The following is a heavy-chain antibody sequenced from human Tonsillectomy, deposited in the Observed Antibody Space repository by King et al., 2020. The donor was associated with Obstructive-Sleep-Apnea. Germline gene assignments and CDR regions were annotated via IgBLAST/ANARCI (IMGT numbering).Heavy chain of an antibody. D-gene: IGHD3-3*01. CDR1: GYTFTSYY. J-gene: IGHJ6*02. CDR3: ARGMYYDFWSGYYMGNYYYYYYGMDV. V-gene: IGHV1-46*01. Sequence: VQLVESGAEVKKPGASVKVFCKASGYTFTSYYMHWVRQAPGQGLEWMGIINPSGGSTSDAQKFQGRDTMTRGTCTSAVYMELSSLRYEDTAVYYCARGMYYDFWSGYYMGNYYYYYYGMDVWGQGTTVTVSS. CDR2: INPSGGST.